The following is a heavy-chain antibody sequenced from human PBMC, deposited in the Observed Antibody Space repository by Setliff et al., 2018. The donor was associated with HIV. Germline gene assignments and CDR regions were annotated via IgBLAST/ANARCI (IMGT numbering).Heavy chain of an antibody. CDR2: IYHSGST. CDR1: GYSISSGYF. V-gene: IGHV4-38-2*02. CDR3: ARGQPQGGGTYWSAFDI. D-gene: IGHD1-26*01. J-gene: IGHJ3*02. Sequence: PSETLSLTCTVSGYSISSGYFWAWIRQPPGKGLEWIGSIYHSGSTNYNPSLKSRVTISVDASKNQFSLKLSSVTAADSAVYYCARGQPQGGGTYWSAFDIWGRGTMVTVSS.